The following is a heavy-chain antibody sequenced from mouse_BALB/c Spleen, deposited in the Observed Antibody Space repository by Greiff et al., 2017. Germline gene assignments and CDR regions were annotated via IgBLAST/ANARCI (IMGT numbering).Heavy chain of an antibody. Sequence: VQLQQSGAELAKPGASVKMSCKASGYTFTSYWMHWVNQRPGQGLEWIGYINPSTGYTEYNQKFKDKATLTADKSSSTAYMQLSSLTSEDSAVYYCARGDGNGFDYWGQGTTLTVSS. CDR2: INPSTGYT. V-gene: IGHV1-7*01. CDR1: GYTFTSYW. J-gene: IGHJ2*01. CDR3: ARGDGNGFDY. D-gene: IGHD2-1*01.